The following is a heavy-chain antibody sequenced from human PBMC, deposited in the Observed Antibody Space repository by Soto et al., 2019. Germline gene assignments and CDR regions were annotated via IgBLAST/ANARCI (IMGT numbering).Heavy chain of an antibody. CDR2: ISSSSYI. J-gene: IGHJ4*02. CDR1: GFTFSSYS. D-gene: IGHD2-21*01. V-gene: IGHV3-21*01. CDR3: ARRTLWYYFDY. Sequence: PGGSLRLSCAASGFTFSSYSMNWVRQAPGKGLEWVSSISSSSYIYYADSVKGRFTISRDNAKNSLYLQMNSLRAEDTAVYYCARRTLWYYFDYWGQGTLVTVSS.